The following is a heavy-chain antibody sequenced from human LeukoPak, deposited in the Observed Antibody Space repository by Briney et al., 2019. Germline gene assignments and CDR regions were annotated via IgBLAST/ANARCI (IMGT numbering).Heavy chain of an antibody. CDR1: GFTFSSYG. V-gene: IGHV3-30*18. CDR2: ISYDGSNK. CDR3: AKDITMIVDFDY. D-gene: IGHD3-22*01. J-gene: IGHJ4*01. Sequence: GGSLRLSCAASGFTFSSYGMHWVRQAPGKGLEWVAVISYDGSNKYYADSVKGRFTISRDNSKNTLYLQMNSLRAEETAVYYCAKDITMIVDFDYWGQGTLVTASS.